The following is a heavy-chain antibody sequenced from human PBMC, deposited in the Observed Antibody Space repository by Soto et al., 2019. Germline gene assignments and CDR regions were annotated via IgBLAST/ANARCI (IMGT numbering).Heavy chain of an antibody. V-gene: IGHV3-74*01. J-gene: IGHJ6*02. D-gene: IGHD4-4*01. CDR3: ARGPVYYYYYGMDV. CDR2: INSDGSST. CDR1: GFTFSSYW. Sequence: GGSLRLSCAASGFTFSSYWMHWVRQAPGKGLVWVSRINSDGSSTSYADSVKGRFTISRDNAKNTLYLQMNSLRAEDTAVYYCARGPVYYYYYGMDVWGQGTTVTVSS.